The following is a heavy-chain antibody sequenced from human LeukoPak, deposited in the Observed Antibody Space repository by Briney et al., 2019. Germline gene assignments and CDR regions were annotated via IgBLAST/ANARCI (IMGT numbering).Heavy chain of an antibody. J-gene: IGHJ4*02. CDR1: GFTVSSNY. CDR2: IYSAGNT. CDR3: AKEPHIVVVPAVPLYYFDY. V-gene: IGHV3-66*01. Sequence: GGSLRLSCAASGFTVSSNYMSWVRQAPGKGLEWVSIIYSAGNTYYAESVKGRFTISRDNSKNTLNLQMNSLRAEDTAVYYCAKEPHIVVVPAVPLYYFDYWGQGTLVTVSS. D-gene: IGHD2-2*01.